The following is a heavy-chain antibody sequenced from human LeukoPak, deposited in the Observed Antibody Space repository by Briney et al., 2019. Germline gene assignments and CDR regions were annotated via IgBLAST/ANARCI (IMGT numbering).Heavy chain of an antibody. D-gene: IGHD2-2*01. J-gene: IGHJ6*02. CDR2: IYYSGST. CDR3: ARDLARYCSSTSCSEYGMDV. Sequence: SETLSLTCTVSGGSISSYYWSWIRQPPGKGLEWIGYIYYSGSTNYNPSLKSRVTISVDTSKNQFSPKLSSVTAADTAVYYCARDLARYCSSTSCSEYGMDVWGQGTTVTVSS. CDR1: GGSISSYY. V-gene: IGHV4-59*01.